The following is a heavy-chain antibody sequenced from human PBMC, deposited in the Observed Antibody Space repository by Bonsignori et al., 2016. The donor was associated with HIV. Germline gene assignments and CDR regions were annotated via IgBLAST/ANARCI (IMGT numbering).Heavy chain of an antibody. V-gene: IGHV3-73*01. CDR3: TASYGSGSYWDAFDI. CDR2: IRSKANSYAT. D-gene: IGHD3-10*01. Sequence: GGSLRLSCAASGFTFSGSAMHWVRQASGKGLEWVGRIRSKANSYATAYAASVKGRFTISRDDSKNTAYLQMNSLKTEDTAVYYCTASYGSGSYWDAFDIWGQGTMVTVSS. CDR1: GFTFSGSA. J-gene: IGHJ3*02.